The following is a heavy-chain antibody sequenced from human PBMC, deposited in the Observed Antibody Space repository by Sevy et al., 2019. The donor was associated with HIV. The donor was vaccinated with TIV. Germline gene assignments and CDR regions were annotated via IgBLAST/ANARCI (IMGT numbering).Heavy chain of an antibody. D-gene: IGHD3-16*01. CDR2: ITPFFRTT. J-gene: IGHJ3*02. V-gene: IGHV1-69*13. CDR3: ARDRDITFGGGDAFDI. Sequence: ASVKVSCKTSGGTFDTYSISWLRQAPGQGLEWMGGITPFFRTTNDAQKFQGRVTITADESTGTAYMELSSLRSEDSAVYYCARDRDITFGGGDAFDIWCQGTMVTVSS. CDR1: GGTFDTYS.